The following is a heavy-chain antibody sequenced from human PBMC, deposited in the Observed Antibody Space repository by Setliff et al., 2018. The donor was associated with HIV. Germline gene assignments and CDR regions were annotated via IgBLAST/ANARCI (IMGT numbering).Heavy chain of an antibody. CDR2: ISSSSSYI. V-gene: IGHV3-21*01. CDR3: ARLSAVTTIDY. D-gene: IGHD6-19*01. J-gene: IGHJ4*02. Sequence: RLSCAASGFTFSSYSMNWVRQAPGKGLEWVSSISSSSSYIYYADSVKGRFTISRDNAKNSLYLQMNSLRAEDTAVYYCARLSAVTTIDYWGQGTLVTVSS. CDR1: GFTFSSYS.